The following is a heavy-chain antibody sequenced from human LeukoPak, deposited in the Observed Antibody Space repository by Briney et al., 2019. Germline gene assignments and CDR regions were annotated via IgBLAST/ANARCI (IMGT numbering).Heavy chain of an antibody. V-gene: IGHV3-30*02. D-gene: IGHD1-1*01. CDR2: IRYGGSNK. Sequence: GGSLRLSCAASGFTYSSYGMHWVHQAPGKGLEWVAFIRYGGSNKYYADSVKGRFTISRDNSKNTLYLQMNSLRAEDTAVYYCAKDHRLETYYFDYWGQGTLVTVSS. CDR1: GFTYSSYG. CDR3: AKDHRLETYYFDY. J-gene: IGHJ4*02.